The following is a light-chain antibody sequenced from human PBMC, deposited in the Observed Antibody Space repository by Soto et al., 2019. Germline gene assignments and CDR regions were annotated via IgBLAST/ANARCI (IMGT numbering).Light chain of an antibody. V-gene: IGKV1-33*01. CDR2: DAS. Sequence: DIPMTQSPSSLSVSVGDRVTITCQASQDIGKNLNWYQQKPGKAPKLLIYDASNLETGVPSRFSGSGSGTDFTFTISRLQPEDIATYYCQHYDNLPSVTFGQGTRLET. CDR3: QHYDNLPSVT. J-gene: IGKJ5*01. CDR1: QDIGKN.